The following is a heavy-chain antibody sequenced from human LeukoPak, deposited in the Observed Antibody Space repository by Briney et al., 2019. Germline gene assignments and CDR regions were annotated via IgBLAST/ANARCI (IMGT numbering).Heavy chain of an antibody. J-gene: IGHJ4*02. Sequence: PGGSLRLSCAASGFTFSSYAMSWVRQAPGKGLEWVSAISGSGGSTYYADSVKGRFTISRDNSKNTLYLQMNSLRAEDTAVYYCAKDPAGYYYDSSGSLGPYDYWGQGTLVTVSS. CDR3: AKDPAGYYYDSSGSLGPYDY. V-gene: IGHV3-23*01. CDR2: ISGSGGST. CDR1: GFTFSSYA. D-gene: IGHD3-22*01.